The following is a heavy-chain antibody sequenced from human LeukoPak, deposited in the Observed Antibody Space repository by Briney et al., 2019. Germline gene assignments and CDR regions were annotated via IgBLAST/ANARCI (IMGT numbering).Heavy chain of an antibody. D-gene: IGHD2-15*01. J-gene: IGHJ4*02. CDR2: ISSNGDST. V-gene: IGHV3-64*01. CDR1: GFTFRSYA. CDR3: ARDMGYCSGGSCYPTYFDY. Sequence: PGGSLRLSCAASGFTFRSYAMHWVRQAPGKGLEYVSAISSNGDSTYYANSVKGRFSISRDNSENTLYLQMGSLRAEDMAVYYCARDMGYCSGGSCYPTYFDYWGQGTLVTVSS.